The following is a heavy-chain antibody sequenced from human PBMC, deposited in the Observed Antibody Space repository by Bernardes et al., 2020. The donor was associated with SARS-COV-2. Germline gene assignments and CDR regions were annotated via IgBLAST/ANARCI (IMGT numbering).Heavy chain of an antibody. CDR2: IGAGGDT. J-gene: IGHJ6*01. V-gene: IGHV3-13*01. CDR3: ARSGVGTYGMDV. Sequence: GGSLRLSCGASGFSFSSYDMHWVRQATGKGLEWVSAIGAGGDTYYSGSVTGRFTISSENAKNSLYLKMTSLRAGDTAVYYCARSGVGTYGMDVWGQGTTVIVSS. D-gene: IGHD3-3*01. CDR1: GFSFSSYD.